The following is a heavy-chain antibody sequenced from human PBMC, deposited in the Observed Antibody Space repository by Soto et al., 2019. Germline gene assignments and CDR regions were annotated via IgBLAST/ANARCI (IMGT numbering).Heavy chain of an antibody. Sequence: QVQLVQSGAEVKKPGASVKVSCKASGYTFTSFDINWVRQAPGQGLEWMGWMSPESSNTDYAQKFQGRVTMTMTTATSTGSMELSSLSSDDTAVDYCERGPPDWGFDYWGQGTLVTVSS. CDR1: GYTFTSFD. V-gene: IGHV1-8*02. CDR3: ERGPPDWGFDY. J-gene: IGHJ4*02. CDR2: MSPESSNT. D-gene: IGHD7-27*01.